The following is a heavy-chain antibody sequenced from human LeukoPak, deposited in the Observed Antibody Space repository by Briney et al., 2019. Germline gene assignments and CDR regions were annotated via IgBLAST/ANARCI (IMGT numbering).Heavy chain of an antibody. Sequence: GGSLRLSCAASGFTFSSYAMSWVRQAPGKGLEWVSAISGSGGSTYYADSVKGRFTISRDNSKNTLYLQMNSLRAEDTAVYYCANWAGIGEWELLQGDYWGQGTLVTVSS. CDR1: GFTFSSYA. D-gene: IGHD1-26*01. J-gene: IGHJ4*02. CDR3: ANWAGIGEWELLQGDY. CDR2: ISGSGGST. V-gene: IGHV3-23*01.